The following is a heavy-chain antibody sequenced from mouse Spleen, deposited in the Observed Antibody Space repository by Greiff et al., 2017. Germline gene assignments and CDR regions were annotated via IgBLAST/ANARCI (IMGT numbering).Heavy chain of an antibody. CDR3: ARQKGYDYDGY. J-gene: IGHJ2*01. V-gene: IGHV5-6-2*01. CDR1: GFTFSSYA. Sequence: EVQRVESGGGLVKPGGSLKLSCAASGFTFSSYAMSWVRQTPEKRLEWVAAINSNGGSTYYPDTVKDRFTISRDNAKNTLYLQMSSLRSEDTALYYCARQKGYDYDGYWGQGTTLTVSS. D-gene: IGHD2-4*01. CDR2: INSNGGST.